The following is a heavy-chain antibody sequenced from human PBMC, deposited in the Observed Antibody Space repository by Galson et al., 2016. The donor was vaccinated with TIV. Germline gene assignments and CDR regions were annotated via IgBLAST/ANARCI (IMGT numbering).Heavy chain of an antibody. CDR3: AKDRITFIFRGAFDM. V-gene: IGHV3-23*01. Sequence: SLRLSCAASGFTFSDYAMSWVRQAPGKGLEWLSVISAKYDNAKYVDSVKGRFTISRDNSKSTLYLQLDSLRADDTAIYYCAKDRITFIFRGAFDMWGQGTMVTVSS. J-gene: IGHJ3*02. D-gene: IGHD2/OR15-2a*01. CDR1: GFTFSDYA. CDR2: ISAKYDNA.